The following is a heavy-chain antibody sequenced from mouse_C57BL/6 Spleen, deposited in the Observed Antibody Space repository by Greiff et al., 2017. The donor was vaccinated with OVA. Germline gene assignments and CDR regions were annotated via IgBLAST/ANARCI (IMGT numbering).Heavy chain of an antibody. CDR2: INPSSGYT. V-gene: IGHV1-7*01. D-gene: IGHD1-1*01. Sequence: QVQLQQSGAELAKPGASVKLSCKACGYTFTSYWMHWVKQRPGQGLEWIGYINPSSGYTKYNQKFKDKATLTADKSSSTAYMQLSSLTYEDSAVYYCARGGITTVVAPGFAYWGQGTLVTVSA. CDR1: GYTFTSYW. J-gene: IGHJ3*01. CDR3: ARGGITTVVAPGFAY.